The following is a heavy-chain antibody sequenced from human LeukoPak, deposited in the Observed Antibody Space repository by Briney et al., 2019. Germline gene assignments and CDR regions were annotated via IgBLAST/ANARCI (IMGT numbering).Heavy chain of an antibody. J-gene: IGHJ4*02. Sequence: SETLSLTCTVSGGSISNYYWSWIRQPPGKGLEWIGYIYYSGSTNYNPSLKSRVTISVDTSKNQFSLKLSSVTAADTAVYYCAREVASYYGSGSHFDYWGQGTLVTVSS. V-gene: IGHV4-59*01. D-gene: IGHD3-10*01. CDR1: GGSISNYY. CDR2: IYYSGST. CDR3: AREVASYYGSGSHFDY.